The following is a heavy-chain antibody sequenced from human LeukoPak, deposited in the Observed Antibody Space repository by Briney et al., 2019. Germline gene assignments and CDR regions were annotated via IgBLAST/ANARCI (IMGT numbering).Heavy chain of an antibody. CDR1: GITLSSYW. Sequence: PGGPLRLSCAASGITLSSYWMSWVRQAPGKGLEWVAYIKYDGSEKYYVDSVKGRFTISRDNGKNSLYLQMNSLRGEDTAVYYCARARWLDYWGQGTLVTVSS. CDR2: IKYDGSEK. CDR3: ARARWLDY. J-gene: IGHJ4*02. V-gene: IGHV3-7*01. D-gene: IGHD5-24*01.